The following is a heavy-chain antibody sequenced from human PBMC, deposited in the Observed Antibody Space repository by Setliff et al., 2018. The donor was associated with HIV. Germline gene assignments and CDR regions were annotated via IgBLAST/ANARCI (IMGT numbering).Heavy chain of an antibody. V-gene: IGHV4-39*01. CDR3: ATMRA. J-gene: IGHJ5*02. CDR1: GVSITTGTYH. CDR2: IYYSGTT. Sequence: KLSETLSLTCTVSGVSITTGTYHWGWIRQSPTKGLEWVGDIYYSGTTNYNPSLESRVTISVDTSKNQFSLKLSSVTTADTAVYYCATMRAWGQGTLVTVSS.